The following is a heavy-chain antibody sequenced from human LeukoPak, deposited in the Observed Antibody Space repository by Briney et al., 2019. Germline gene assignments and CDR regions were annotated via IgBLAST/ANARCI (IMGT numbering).Heavy chain of an antibody. Sequence: PGGSLRLSCAASGFTVSSNYMSWVRQAPGKGLEWVSSISSSSSYIYYADSVKGRFTISRDNAKNSLYLQMNSLRAEDTAVYYCARGGQEYYYDSSGYPRPTDYWGQGTLVTVSS. CDR1: GFTVSSNY. CDR2: ISSSSSYI. J-gene: IGHJ4*02. D-gene: IGHD3-22*01. V-gene: IGHV3-21*01. CDR3: ARGGQEYYYDSSGYPRPTDY.